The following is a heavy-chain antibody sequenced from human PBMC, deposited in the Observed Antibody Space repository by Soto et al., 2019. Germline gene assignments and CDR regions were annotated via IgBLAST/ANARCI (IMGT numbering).Heavy chain of an antibody. J-gene: IGHJ4*02. D-gene: IGHD6-6*01. V-gene: IGHV4-61*03. CDR3: VREYSNSPEAFDF. CDR1: GVSVNSDSYY. Sequence: PSETLSLTCTVSGVSVNSDSYYWSWIRQPPGKGLEWIGFIYYTGSTTYNPSLKSRVTISLDTSRNHFSLSLSSVTAADTAVFYCVREYSNSPEAFDFWGRGTLVTVSS. CDR2: IYYTGST.